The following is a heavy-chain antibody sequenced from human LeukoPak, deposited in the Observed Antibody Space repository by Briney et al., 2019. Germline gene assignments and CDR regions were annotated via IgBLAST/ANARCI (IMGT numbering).Heavy chain of an antibody. J-gene: IGHJ5*02. CDR1: GFTFSVSA. V-gene: IGHV3-73*01. CDR3: TRHSEYSSSLSFDP. Sequence: GGSLKLSCAASGFTFSVSAMHWVRQASGKGLEWVGRVRSRANNYATAYAASVKGRFTISRDDSMNMAYLQMNSLKTEDTAVYYCTRHSEYSSSLSFDPWGQGTLVTVSS. CDR2: VRSRANNYAT. D-gene: IGHD6-6*01.